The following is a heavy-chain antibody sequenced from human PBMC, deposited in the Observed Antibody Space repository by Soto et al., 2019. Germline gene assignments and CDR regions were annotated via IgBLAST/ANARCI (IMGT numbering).Heavy chain of an antibody. Sequence: PEGSLRLSCEASGFIFSDFGMHWVRQAPCKGLEWVAVISYDGNNKYYAQSVKGRFTISRDNSKNTLFLNMDSLRPEDTAVYHCVKGDLDTAVVNSPDAFDFWGPGTMVTVSS. CDR2: ISYDGNNK. J-gene: IGHJ3*01. CDR3: VKGDLDTAVVNSPDAFDF. V-gene: IGHV3-30*18. CDR1: GFIFSDFG. D-gene: IGHD5-18*01.